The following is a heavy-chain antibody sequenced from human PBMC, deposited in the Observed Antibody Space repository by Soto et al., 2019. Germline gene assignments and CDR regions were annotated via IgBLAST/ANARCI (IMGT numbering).Heavy chain of an antibody. CDR3: AREVDDYVWGSYQNWFDP. D-gene: IGHD3-16*02. J-gene: IGHJ5*02. CDR2: IIPILGIA. V-gene: IGHV1-69*08. CDR1: GGTFSSYT. Sequence: QVQLVQSGAEVKKPGSSVKVSCKASGGTFSSYTISWVRQAPGPGLEWMGRIIPILGIAHYAQKFQGRVTITADKSTSTAYMELSSLRAEDTAVYYCAREVDDYVWGSYQNWFDPWGQGTLVTVSS.